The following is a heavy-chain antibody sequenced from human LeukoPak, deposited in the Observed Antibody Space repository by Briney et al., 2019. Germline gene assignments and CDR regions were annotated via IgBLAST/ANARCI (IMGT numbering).Heavy chain of an antibody. Sequence: GGSLRLSCAASGFTFSSYAMSWVRQAPGKGLEWVPAISGSGGSTYYADSVKGRFTISRDNSKNTLYLQMNSLRAEDTAVYYCASMVTQYYFDYWGQGTLVTVSS. CDR3: ASMVTQYYFDY. D-gene: IGHD4-23*01. J-gene: IGHJ4*02. V-gene: IGHV3-23*01. CDR1: GFTFSSYA. CDR2: ISGSGGST.